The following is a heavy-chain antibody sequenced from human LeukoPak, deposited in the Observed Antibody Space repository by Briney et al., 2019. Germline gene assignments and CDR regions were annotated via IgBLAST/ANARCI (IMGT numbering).Heavy chain of an antibody. D-gene: IGHD3-10*01. Sequence: GASVKVSCKASGYTFISFGISWVRQAPGQGLEWMGRIIPILGIANYAQKFQGRVTITADKSTSTAYMELSSLRSEDTAVYYCARNADITMVRGVIRNLDYWGQGTLVTVSS. V-gene: IGHV1-69*04. J-gene: IGHJ4*02. CDR1: GYTFISFG. CDR2: IIPILGIA. CDR3: ARNADITMVRGVIRNLDY.